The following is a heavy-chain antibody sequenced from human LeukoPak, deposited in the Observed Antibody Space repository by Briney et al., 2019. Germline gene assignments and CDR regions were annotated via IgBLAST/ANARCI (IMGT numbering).Heavy chain of an antibody. V-gene: IGHV3-23*01. Sequence: PGGSLRLSCAASGFTFSSCAMNWVRQPPGKGLEWVSVISRRDDYTYYADSVKGRFTISRDNSKNTLYLQMNTLRAEDTAVYYCANDYRSGSFHDFWGQGTLVTVSS. CDR2: ISRRDDYT. J-gene: IGHJ4*02. CDR3: ANDYRSGSFHDF. D-gene: IGHD3-10*01. CDR1: GFTFSSCA.